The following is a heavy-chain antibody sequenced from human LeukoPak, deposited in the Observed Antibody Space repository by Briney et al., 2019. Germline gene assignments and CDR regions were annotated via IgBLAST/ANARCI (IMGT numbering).Heavy chain of an antibody. CDR2: ISSSGSTI. V-gene: IGHV3-48*03. D-gene: IGHD2-2*01. CDR3: ARASIVVVPAASSRGIYYYYGMDV. Sequence: PGGSLRLSCAASGFTFSSYEMNWVRQAPGKGLEWVSYISSSGSTIYYADSVKGRFTISRDNAKNSLYLQMNSLRAEDTAVYYCARASIVVVPAASSRGIYYYYGMDVWGQGTTVTVSS. CDR1: GFTFSSYE. J-gene: IGHJ6*02.